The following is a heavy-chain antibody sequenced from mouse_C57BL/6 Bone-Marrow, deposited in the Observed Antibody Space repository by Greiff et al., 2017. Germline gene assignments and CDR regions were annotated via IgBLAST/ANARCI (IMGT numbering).Heavy chain of an antibody. J-gene: IGHJ4*01. Sequence: QVQLQQSGAELMKPGASVKLSCKASGYTFTGYWIEWVKQRPGHGLEWIGEILPGSGCTNYNEKFKGKDTFTADTSSNTDYMQLSSLTTEDSAIYYCAIWLRRLDYWGQGTSVTVSS. V-gene: IGHV1-9*01. CDR1: GYTFTGYW. CDR2: ILPGSGCT. D-gene: IGHD2-2*01. CDR3: AIWLRRLDY.